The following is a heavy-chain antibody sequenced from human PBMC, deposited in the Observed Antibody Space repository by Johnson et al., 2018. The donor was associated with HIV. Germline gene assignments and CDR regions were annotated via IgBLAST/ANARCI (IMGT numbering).Heavy chain of an antibody. Sequence: VQLVESGGGLVKHGGSLRLSCTASGFTFINAWMSWVRQAPGKGLEWVGRIYSKTDGGTTDYAAPVKDRFTISRDDSKNTLYLQMSSLRTEDTAVYYCTTDQVGRNYGGKYHVWGQGTVVTVSS. D-gene: IGHD1-7*01. CDR1: GFTFINAW. CDR2: IYSKTDGGTT. J-gene: IGHJ3*01. V-gene: IGHV3-15*01. CDR3: TTDQVGRNYGGKYHV.